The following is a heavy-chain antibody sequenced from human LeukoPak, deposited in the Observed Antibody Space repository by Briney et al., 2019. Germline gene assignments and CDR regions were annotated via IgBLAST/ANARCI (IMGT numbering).Heavy chain of an antibody. CDR3: ARDTSRNDLDY. J-gene: IGHJ4*02. CDR1: GFTFSSYG. D-gene: IGHD1-1*01. CDR2: INQDGSAE. Sequence: PGGSLRLSCAASGFTFSSYGMHWVRQAPGKGLEWVANINQDGSAEYYVDSVKGRFTISRDNAKNSLYLQMNSLRAEDTAVYYCARDTSRNDLDYWGQGTLVTVSS. V-gene: IGHV3-7*04.